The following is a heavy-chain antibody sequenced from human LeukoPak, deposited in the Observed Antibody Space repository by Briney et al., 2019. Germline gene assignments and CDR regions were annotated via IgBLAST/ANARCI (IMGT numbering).Heavy chain of an antibody. V-gene: IGHV1-8*01. D-gene: IGHD3-3*01. CDR3: ARGLRGDFWSGYPDFDY. J-gene: IGHJ4*02. CDR2: MNPNSGNT. CDR1: GYTFTSYD. Sequence: GASVKVSCKASGYTFTSYDINWVRQATGQGLEWMGWMNPNSGNTGYAQKFQGRVTMTRNTSISTAYMELSSLRSEDTAVYYCARGLRGDFWSGYPDFDYWGQGTLVTVSS.